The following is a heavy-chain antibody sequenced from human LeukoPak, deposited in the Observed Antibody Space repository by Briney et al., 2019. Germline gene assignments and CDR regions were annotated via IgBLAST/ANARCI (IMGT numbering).Heavy chain of an antibody. CDR2: IYSIGTT. V-gene: IGHV4-39*07. Sequence: AETLSLTCSVSGASISSGSNYWGWIRQPPGKTLELVGSIYSIGTTYDNSSLQSRVIIIIDTHKNHFSLTLSSVTAADTAVYYCERSDGYGLVDIWGQGTMVTVSS. J-gene: IGHJ3*02. D-gene: IGHD3-10*01. CDR3: ERSDGYGLVDI. CDR1: GASISSGSNY.